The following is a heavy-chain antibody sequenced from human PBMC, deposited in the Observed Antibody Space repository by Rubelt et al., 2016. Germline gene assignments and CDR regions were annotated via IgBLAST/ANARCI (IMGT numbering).Heavy chain of an antibody. CDR1: RYTFTSYD. D-gene: IGHD3-10*01. Sequence: QVQLVQSGAEVKKPGASVKVSCKASRYTFTSYDINWVRQATGQGLEWMGWMNPNSGNTGYAQKFQGRVTMTRNTSISTAYMGLSSLRSEDTAVYYCARDLTNLYGSGKGYWGQGTLVTVSS. CDR3: ARDLTNLYGSGKGY. CDR2: MNPNSGNT. J-gene: IGHJ4*02. V-gene: IGHV1-8*01.